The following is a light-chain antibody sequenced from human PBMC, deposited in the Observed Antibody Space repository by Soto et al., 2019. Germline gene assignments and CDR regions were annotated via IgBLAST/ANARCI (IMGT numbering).Light chain of an antibody. CDR1: SSDVGAYGY. J-gene: IGLJ3*02. CDR2: EVN. CDR3: SSYTTINTWV. Sequence: QSALTQPASVSGSPGQSITISCTGTSSDVGAYGYVSWYQQHPGKSPKIILYEVNIRPSGLSNRFSGSKSGNTASLTISGLQAEDEADYYCSSYTTINTWVFGGGTKVTVL. V-gene: IGLV2-14*01.